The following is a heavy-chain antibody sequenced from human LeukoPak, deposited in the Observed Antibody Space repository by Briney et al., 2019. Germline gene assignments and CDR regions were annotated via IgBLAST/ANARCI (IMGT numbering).Heavy chain of an antibody. CDR2: ISSSGSTI. CDR3: ARDYDSSGYYYLDY. D-gene: IGHD3-22*01. CDR1: GFTFSSYC. J-gene: IGHJ4*02. V-gene: IGHV3-48*04. Sequence: GGSLRLSCAASGFTFSSYCMSWVRQAPGKGLEWVSYISSSGSTIYYADSVKGRFTISRDNAKNSLYLQMNSLRAEDTAVYFCARDYDSSGYYYLDYWGQGTLVTVSS.